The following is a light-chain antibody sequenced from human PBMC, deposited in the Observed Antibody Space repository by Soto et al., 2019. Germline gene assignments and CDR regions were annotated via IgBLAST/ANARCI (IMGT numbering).Light chain of an antibody. CDR1: QSLSSW. V-gene: IGKV1-5*03. CDR3: QHYNSYSEA. J-gene: IGKJ1*01. CDR2: KAS. Sequence: DIQMTQSPSTLSASVGDTVTITCRASQSLSSWLAWYQHKPGKAPKLLIYKASTLKSGVPSRFSGSGSGTEFTLTISSLQPDDFATYYCQHYNSYSEAFGQGTKVELK.